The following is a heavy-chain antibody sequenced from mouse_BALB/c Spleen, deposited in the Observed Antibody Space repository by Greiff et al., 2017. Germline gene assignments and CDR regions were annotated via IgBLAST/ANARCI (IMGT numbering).Heavy chain of an antibody. D-gene: IGHD1-1*01. CDR3: ARHLDCYGSSYWYFDV. J-gene: IGHJ1*01. V-gene: IGHV5-12-2*01. CDR1: GFTFSSYT. Sequence: EVQGVESGGGLVQPGGSLKLSCAASGFTFSSYTMSWVRQTPEKRLEWVAYISNGGGSTYYTDTVKGRFTISRDNAKNTLYLQMSSLRSEDTAMYYCARHLDCYGSSYWYFDVWGEGTTVTVSS. CDR2: ISNGGGST.